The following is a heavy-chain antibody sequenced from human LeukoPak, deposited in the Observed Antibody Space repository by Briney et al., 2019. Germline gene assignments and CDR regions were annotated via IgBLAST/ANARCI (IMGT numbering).Heavy chain of an antibody. J-gene: IGHJ4*02. CDR2: IYSGGST. Sequence: GGSLRLSCAASGFTFSSNYMSWVRQAPGKGLEWVSVIYSGGSTYYADSVKGRFTISRDNSENTLYLQMNSLRAEDTAVYYCAGYCSGGSCYEAHGYWGQGTLVTVSS. CDR3: AGYCSGGSCYEAHGY. CDR1: GFTFSSNY. V-gene: IGHV3-53*01. D-gene: IGHD2-15*01.